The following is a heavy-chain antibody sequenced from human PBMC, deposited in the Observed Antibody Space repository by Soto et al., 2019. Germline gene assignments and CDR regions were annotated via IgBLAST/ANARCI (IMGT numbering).Heavy chain of an antibody. J-gene: IGHJ3*01. Sequence: GGSLRLACAASVFIFANYAMKWVRQAPGKGLEWVCVIGGRGNSAYYADSVQGRFTISRDNSKNTLSLQMSSLTADDTAIYYCVREGRGSFDFWGRGTMVTVSS. CDR1: VFIFANYA. CDR3: VREGRGSFDF. D-gene: IGHD5-12*01. CDR2: IGGRGNSA. V-gene: IGHV3-23*01.